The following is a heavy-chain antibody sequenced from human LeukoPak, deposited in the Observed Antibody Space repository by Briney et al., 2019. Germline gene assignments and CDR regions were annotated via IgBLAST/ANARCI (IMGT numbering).Heavy chain of an antibody. CDR1: GFTFGDYA. CDR3: TRGKIAAAGVIHY. Sequence: GGSLRLFCTASGFTFGDYAMSWVRQAPGKGLEWVGFIRSKAYGGTREYAASVKGRFTISRDDSKNIAYLQMNSQKTEDTAVYYCTRGKIAAAGVIHYWGQGTLVTVSS. CDR2: IRSKAYGGTR. J-gene: IGHJ4*02. D-gene: IGHD6-13*01. V-gene: IGHV3-49*04.